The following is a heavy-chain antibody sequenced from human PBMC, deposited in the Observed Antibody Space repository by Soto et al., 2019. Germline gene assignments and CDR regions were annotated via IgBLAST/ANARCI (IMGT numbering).Heavy chain of an antibody. V-gene: IGHV3-48*02. CDR1: GFTFSSYS. Sequence: EVQLVESGGGLVQPGGSLRLSCAASGFTFSSYSMNWVRQAPGKGLEWVSYISSSSSTIYYADSVKGRFTISRDNAKNSLYLQMNSLRDEDTAVYYCARESITMVRGVIISNWFDPWGQGTLVTVSS. J-gene: IGHJ5*02. CDR2: ISSSSSTI. CDR3: ARESITMVRGVIISNWFDP. D-gene: IGHD3-10*01.